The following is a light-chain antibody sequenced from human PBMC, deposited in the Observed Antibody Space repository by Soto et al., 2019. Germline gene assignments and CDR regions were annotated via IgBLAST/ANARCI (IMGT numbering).Light chain of an antibody. Sequence: QSALTQPASVSVYVGQSITISCTGTRSDVGTYNLVSWYQVHPGKAPKLMIYEGTKRPSEISDRFSGSRSGSTASLTISGLQTEDEAEYYCFSYAGSNTYVFGSGTKVTVL. V-gene: IGLV2-23*01. CDR3: FSYAGSNTYV. CDR1: RSDVGTYNL. CDR2: EGT. J-gene: IGLJ1*01.